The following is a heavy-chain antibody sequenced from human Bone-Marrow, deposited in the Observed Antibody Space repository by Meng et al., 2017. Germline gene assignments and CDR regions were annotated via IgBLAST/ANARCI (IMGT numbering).Heavy chain of an antibody. CDR2: ISYDGSNK. J-gene: IGHJ4*01. V-gene: IGHV3-30*04. CDR3: SGHVDY. CDR1: GFTFSNYP. Sequence: GESLKISCGGAGFTFSNYPMNWVRQAPGQGLEWVAVISYDGSNKYYADSVKGRFTISRDNSKNTLYLQMNSLKTEDTAVYYCSGHVDYWGHGTLVTVSS.